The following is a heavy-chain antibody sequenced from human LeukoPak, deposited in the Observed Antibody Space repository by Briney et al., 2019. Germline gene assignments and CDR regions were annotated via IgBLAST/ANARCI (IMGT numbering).Heavy chain of an antibody. CDR3: ARTRYCSSTSCFKYYFDY. Sequence: GGSLRLCCAASGFTFSSYEMNWVRQAPGKGLEWVSYISSSGSTIYYADSVKGRFTISRDNAKNSLYLQMNSLRAEDTAVYYCARTRYCSSTSCFKYYFDYWGQGTLVTVSS. D-gene: IGHD2-2*01. V-gene: IGHV3-48*03. CDR1: GFTFSSYE. J-gene: IGHJ4*02. CDR2: ISSSGSTI.